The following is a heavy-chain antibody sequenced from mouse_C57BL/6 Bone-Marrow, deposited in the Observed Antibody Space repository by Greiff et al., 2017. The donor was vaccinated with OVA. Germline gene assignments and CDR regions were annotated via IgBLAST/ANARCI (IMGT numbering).Heavy chain of an antibody. CDR2: ISYDGSN. V-gene: IGHV3-6*01. CDR3: ARRENPGRDFDY. Sequence: EVKLQESGPGLVKPSQSLSLTCSVTGYSITSGYYWNWLRQFPGNKLEWMGYISYDGSNNYNPSLKNRISITRDTSQNQFFLKLNSVTTEDTATYYCARRENPGRDFDYWGQGTTLTVSS. J-gene: IGHJ2*01. CDR1: GYSITSGYY.